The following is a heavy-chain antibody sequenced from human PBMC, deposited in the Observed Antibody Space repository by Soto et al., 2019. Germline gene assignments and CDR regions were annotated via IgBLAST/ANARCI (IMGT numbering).Heavy chain of an antibody. CDR2: ISYDGSNK. D-gene: IGHD1-26*01. CDR1: GFTFSSYG. CDR3: AKGREEDFDS. J-gene: IGHJ4*02. V-gene: IGHV3-30*18. Sequence: QVQLVESGGGVVQPGRSLRLSCAASGFTFSSYGMHWVRLAPGKGLEWVAVISYDGSNKYYADSVKGRFTISRDNSKNTLYLQMNSLRAEDTAVYYCAKGREEDFDSWGQGTLVTVSS.